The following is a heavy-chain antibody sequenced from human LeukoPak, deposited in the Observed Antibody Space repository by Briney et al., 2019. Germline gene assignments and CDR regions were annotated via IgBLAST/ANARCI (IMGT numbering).Heavy chain of an antibody. CDR3: ARAQDYYGMDV. CDR2: INPYSGGR. Sequence: EAAVKVSFKASGYTFTCYYMHWVRQAPGQGLEGMGWINPYSGGRNNAHKFQGWVTMTRDTSISTAYMELSRLRSDDTDVYYCARAQDYYGMDVWGKGTTVTVSS. V-gene: IGHV1-2*04. J-gene: IGHJ6*04. CDR1: GYTFTCYY.